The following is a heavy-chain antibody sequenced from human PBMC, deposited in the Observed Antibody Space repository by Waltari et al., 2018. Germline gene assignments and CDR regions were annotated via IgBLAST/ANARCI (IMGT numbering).Heavy chain of an antibody. V-gene: IGHV3-23*01. D-gene: IGHD1-26*01. CDR3: AKPSWEWELPGDY. Sequence: EVQLLESGGGLVQPGGSLRLSCAASGFTFRSYAMSLVRQAPGKGLEWVAVISGSGGSTYYADSVKGRFTISRDNSKNTLYLQMNSLRDEDTAVYYCAKPSWEWELPGDYWGQGTLVTVSS. J-gene: IGHJ4*02. CDR2: ISGSGGST. CDR1: GFTFRSYA.